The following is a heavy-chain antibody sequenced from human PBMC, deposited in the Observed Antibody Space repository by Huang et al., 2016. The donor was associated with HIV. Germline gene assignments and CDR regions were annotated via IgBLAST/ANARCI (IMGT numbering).Heavy chain of an antibody. D-gene: IGHD1-1*01. J-gene: IGHJ4*02. Sequence: EVQLVQSGAEVKKPGESLKISCKGSGYRFTSYWIGWVRQMPGKDLEWMAIICAGDSETRYRPSFQGTSTISANKSISTADLQWSSLKASDTGMYDCARLSTTCYFDYWGQGTLVTVSS. CDR1: GYRFTSYW. CDR3: ARLSTTCYFDY. CDR2: ICAGDSET. V-gene: IGHV5-51*01.